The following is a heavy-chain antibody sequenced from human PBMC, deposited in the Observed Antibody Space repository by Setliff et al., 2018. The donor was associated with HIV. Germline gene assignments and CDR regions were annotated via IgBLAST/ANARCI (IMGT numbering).Heavy chain of an antibody. CDR1: GGSISSYY. V-gene: IGHV4-59*01. D-gene: IGHD5-12*01. J-gene: IGHJ6*03. CDR2: IYYSGST. Sequence: SETLSLTCTVSGGSISSYYWSWIRQPPGKGLEWIGHIYYSGSTNYNPSLKSRVTISVDTSKNQFSLKLSSVTAADTAVYYCARGGDSGYDWTPYYYYYYMDVWGKGTTVTVSS. CDR3: ARGGDSGYDWTPYYYYYYMDV.